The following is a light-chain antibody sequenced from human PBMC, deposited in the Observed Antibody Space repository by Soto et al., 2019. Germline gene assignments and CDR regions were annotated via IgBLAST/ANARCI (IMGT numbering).Light chain of an antibody. CDR3: QQRSNWPPIT. CDR2: DAS. V-gene: IGKV3-11*01. CDR1: QSVSSN. Sequence: ERVMTQSPATLSVSPGERATLSCRASQSVSSNLAWYQQTPGHAPRLLIYDASNRATGIPARFSGSGSATDFTLTISSLEPEDFAVYYCQQRSNWPPITFGQGTRLEI. J-gene: IGKJ5*01.